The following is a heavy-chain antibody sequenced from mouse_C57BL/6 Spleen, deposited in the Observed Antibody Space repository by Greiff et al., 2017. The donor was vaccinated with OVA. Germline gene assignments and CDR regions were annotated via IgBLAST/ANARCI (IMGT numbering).Heavy chain of an antibody. CDR1: GYSFTSYY. J-gene: IGHJ1*03. CDR2: IYPGSGNT. Sequence: QVQLKESGPELVKPGASVKISCKASGYSFTSYYIHWVKQRPGQGLEWIGWIYPGSGNTKYNEKVKGKATLTADTSSSTAYMQLSSLTSEDSAVYYCGGSGTAVGYWYFDVWGTGTTVTVSS. CDR3: GGSGTAVGYWYFDV. V-gene: IGHV1-66*01. D-gene: IGHD1-1*02.